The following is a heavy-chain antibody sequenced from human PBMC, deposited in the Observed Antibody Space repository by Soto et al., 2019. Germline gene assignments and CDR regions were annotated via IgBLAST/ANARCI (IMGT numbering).Heavy chain of an antibody. CDR3: ASWLHGDYKAFDI. V-gene: IGHV4-31*03. Sequence: SETLSLTCTVSGGSISSGGYYWSWIRQHPGKGLEWIGYIYYSGSTYYNPSLKSRVTISVDTSKNQFSLKLSSVTAADTAVYYCASWLHGDYKAFDIWGQGTMVTVSS. J-gene: IGHJ3*02. D-gene: IGHD4-17*01. CDR1: GGSISSGGYY. CDR2: IYYSGST.